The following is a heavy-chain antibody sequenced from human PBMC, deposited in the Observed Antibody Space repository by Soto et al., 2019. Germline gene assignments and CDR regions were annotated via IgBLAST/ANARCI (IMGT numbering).Heavy chain of an antibody. J-gene: IGHJ3*02. CDR3: ARERGGTTDAFDI. CDR1: GYSFTNYG. CDR2: MNPNSGNT. Sequence: ASVKVTCKDSGYSFTNYGISWVRQATGQGLEWMGWMNPNSGNTGYAQKFQGRVTMTRNTSISTAYMELSSLRSEDTAVYYCARERGGTTDAFDIWGQGTMVTVSS. D-gene: IGHD1-7*01. V-gene: IGHV1-8*02.